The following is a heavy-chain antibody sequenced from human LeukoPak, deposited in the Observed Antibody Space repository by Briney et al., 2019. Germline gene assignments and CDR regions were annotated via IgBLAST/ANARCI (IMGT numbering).Heavy chain of an antibody. J-gene: IGHJ4*02. D-gene: IGHD6-13*01. V-gene: IGHV3-53*01. CDR3: ARGIAAAGTGGDY. CDR1: GFTFSSYA. Sequence: GGSLRLSCAASGFTFSSYAMSWVRQAPGKGLEWVSVIYSGGSTYYADSVKGRFTISRDNSKNTLYLQMNSLRAEDTAVYYCARGIAAAGTGGDYWGQGTLVTVSS. CDR2: IYSGGST.